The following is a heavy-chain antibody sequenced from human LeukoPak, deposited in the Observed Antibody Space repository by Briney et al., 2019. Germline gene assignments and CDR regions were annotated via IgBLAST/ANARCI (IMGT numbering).Heavy chain of an antibody. V-gene: IGHV3-7*01. CDR3: ATSQTTSGRYGNAFDI. CDR1: GFIFTSYW. D-gene: IGHD6-19*01. J-gene: IGHJ3*02. CDR2: IKQDGSEK. Sequence: GGFLRLSCVASGFIFTSYWMSWVRQAPGKGLEWVANIKQDGSEKYYVDSVKGRFTISRDNAKNSLDLQMNNLRAEDTAVYYCATSQTTSGRYGNAFDIWGQGTTVTVSS.